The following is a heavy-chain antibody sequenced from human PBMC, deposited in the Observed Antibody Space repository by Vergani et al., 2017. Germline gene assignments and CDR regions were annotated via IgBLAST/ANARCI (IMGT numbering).Heavy chain of an antibody. D-gene: IGHD3-16*01. CDR2: VNSDGSST. Sequence: EVQLVESGGGLVQPGGSLRLSCAGFGITFSNNWMHWVRPAPGKGLEWVARVNSDGSSTSYADSVKGRFTISRDNAKNTLYLQMNSLRAEDTAVYYCGRDLGIPWGEGSLVTVSA. J-gene: IGHJ1*01. CDR1: GITFSNNW. CDR3: GRDLGIP. V-gene: IGHV3-74*01.